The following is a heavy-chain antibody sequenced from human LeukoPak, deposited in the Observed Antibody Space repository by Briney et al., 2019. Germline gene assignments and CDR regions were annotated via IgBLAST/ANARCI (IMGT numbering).Heavy chain of an antibody. CDR1: GFTFNKYG. CDR3: AKDQAGG. V-gene: IGHV3-23*01. D-gene: IGHD4-23*01. J-gene: IGHJ4*02. Sequence: GGSLRLSCAASGFTFNKYGMSWVRQAPGKGLEWVSGISGSGSNTYYAESVKDRFIISRDSTKNTLFLQVNNLRPEDTAIYYCAKDQAGGWGQGTLVTVSS. CDR2: ISGSGSNT.